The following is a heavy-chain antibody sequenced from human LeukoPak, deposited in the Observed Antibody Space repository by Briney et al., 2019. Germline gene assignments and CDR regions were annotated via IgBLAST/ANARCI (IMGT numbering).Heavy chain of an antibody. CDR1: GFTFSSYT. CDR3: AKERQTGDYFTSDY. CDR2: ISGRGEST. J-gene: IGHJ4*02. D-gene: IGHD4-17*01. V-gene: IGHV3-23*01. Sequence: GGSLRLSCAASGFTFSSYTMSWVGQAPGEGLEWLSAISGRGESTFYAPSVKGRFAISRDNSDNTLYLQMSSLRVDDTAVYFCAKERQTGDYFTSDYWGQGTLVTVSS.